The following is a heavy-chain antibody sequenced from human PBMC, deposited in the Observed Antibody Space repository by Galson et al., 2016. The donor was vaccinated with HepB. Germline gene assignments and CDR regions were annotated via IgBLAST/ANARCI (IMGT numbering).Heavy chain of an antibody. Sequence: ETLSLTCTVSGGSVSLYYWSWIRQPPGKGLQWIGFIYYSGTTNYTPSLKSRVTISLDRSKNQFSLKLSSVTAADTAVYYCARQHSSSWDYFDYWGQGTLVTVSS. J-gene: IGHJ4*02. CDR1: GGSVSLYY. D-gene: IGHD6-19*01. V-gene: IGHV4-59*08. CDR2: IYYSGTT. CDR3: ARQHSSSWDYFDY.